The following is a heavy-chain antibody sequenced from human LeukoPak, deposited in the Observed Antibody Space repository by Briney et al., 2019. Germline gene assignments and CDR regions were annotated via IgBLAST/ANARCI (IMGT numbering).Heavy chain of an antibody. CDR2: IWYDGSNK. CDR3: ANNYYGSGTYYNPRGY. Sequence: GRSLRLSCAASGFTFSSYGMHWVRQAPGKGLEWVAVIWYDGSNKYYADSVKGRFTISRDNSKNTLYLQMNSLRAEDTAVYYCANNYYGSGTYYNPRGYWGQGTLVTVSS. V-gene: IGHV3-33*06. D-gene: IGHD3-10*01. CDR1: GFTFSSYG. J-gene: IGHJ4*02.